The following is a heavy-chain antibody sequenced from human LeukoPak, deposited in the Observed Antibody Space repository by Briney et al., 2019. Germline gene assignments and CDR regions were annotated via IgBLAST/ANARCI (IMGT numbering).Heavy chain of an antibody. Sequence: ASVKVSCKASGYTFTGYYMHWVRQAPGQGLEWMGWINPDSGGPNYAHKFQGRVTMTRDTSISTAYMDLSRLTSDDTAVYFCARDRGKVANDYWGQGTLVIVSS. J-gene: IGHJ4*02. CDR2: INPDSGGP. V-gene: IGHV1-2*02. CDR3: ARDRGKVANDY. D-gene: IGHD3-10*01. CDR1: GYTFTGYY.